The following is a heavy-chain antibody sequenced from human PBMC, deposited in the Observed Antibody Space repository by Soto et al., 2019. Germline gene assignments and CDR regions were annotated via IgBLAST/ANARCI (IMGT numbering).Heavy chain of an antibody. Sequence: PSETLSLTCTVSGGSISSYYWSWIRQPPGKGLEWIGYIYYSGSTNYNPSLKSRVTISVDTSKNQFSLKLSSVTAADTAVYYCARARTSSAVDFDYWGQGNLVTVS. CDR1: GGSISSYY. D-gene: IGHD6-19*01. V-gene: IGHV4-59*01. CDR3: ARARTSSAVDFDY. CDR2: IYYSGST. J-gene: IGHJ4*02.